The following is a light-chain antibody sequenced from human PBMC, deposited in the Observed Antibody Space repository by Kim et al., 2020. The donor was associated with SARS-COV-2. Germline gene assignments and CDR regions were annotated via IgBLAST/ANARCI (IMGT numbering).Light chain of an antibody. CDR1: QRVSNSY. V-gene: IGKV3-20*01. CDR2: AES. CDR3: QQYGSSPPYT. Sequence: PGERATLSCRASQRVSNSYLAWYQQKPGQAPRLLIYAESRRATGVPDRFSGSGSETDFTLTINRLEPEDFAVYYCQQYGSSPPYTFGQGTKLEI. J-gene: IGKJ2*01.